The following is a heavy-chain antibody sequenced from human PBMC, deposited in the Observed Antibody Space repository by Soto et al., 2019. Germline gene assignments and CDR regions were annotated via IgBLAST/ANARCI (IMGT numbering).Heavy chain of an antibody. CDR2: ISYDGSNK. V-gene: IGHV3-30-3*01. Sequence: GSLRLSCAASGFTFSSYAMHWVRQAPGKGLEWVAVISYDGSNKYYADSVKGRFTISRDNSKNTLYLQMNSLRAEDTAVYYCARGILAGHCSSTSCPTDYWGQGTLVTVSS. J-gene: IGHJ4*02. D-gene: IGHD2-2*01. CDR1: GFTFSSYA. CDR3: ARGILAGHCSSTSCPTDY.